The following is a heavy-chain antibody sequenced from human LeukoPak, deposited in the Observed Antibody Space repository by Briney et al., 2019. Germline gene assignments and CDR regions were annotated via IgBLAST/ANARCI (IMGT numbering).Heavy chain of an antibody. CDR2: ISAYNGNT. J-gene: IGHJ5*02. CDR3: ARVLRPQVRFDP. V-gene: IGHV1-18*01. CDR1: GYTFTSYG. D-gene: IGHD2/OR15-2a*01. Sequence: ASVKVSCKAYGYTFTSYGISWVRQAPGQGLEWMGWISAYNGNTNYAQKLQGRVTMTTDTSTSTAYMELRSLRSDDTAVYYCARVLRPQVRFDPWGQGTLVTVSS.